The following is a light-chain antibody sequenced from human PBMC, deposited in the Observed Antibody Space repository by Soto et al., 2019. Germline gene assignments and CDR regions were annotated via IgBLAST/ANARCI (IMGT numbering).Light chain of an antibody. CDR3: SSYTSSSTHYV. CDR2: EVS. CDR1: SSDVGGYNY. V-gene: IGLV2-14*01. J-gene: IGLJ1*01. Sequence: QSALTQPASVSGSPGQSITISCTGTSSDVGGYNYVSWYQQHPGKAPKLMIYEVSNRPSGVSNRFSGSKSGNTASLTISGLQAEDKADSYCSSYTSSSTHYVSGTGTKLTVL.